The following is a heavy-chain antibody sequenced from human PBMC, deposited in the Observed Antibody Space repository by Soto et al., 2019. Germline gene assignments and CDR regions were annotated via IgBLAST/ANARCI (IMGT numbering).Heavy chain of an antibody. V-gene: IGHV3-21*01. CDR1: GFTFSSYS. J-gene: IGHJ4*02. CDR2: ISSSSSYI. D-gene: IGHD6-13*01. Sequence: AGGSLRLSCAASGFTFSSYSMNWVRQAPGKGLEWVSSISSSSSYIYYADSVKGRFTISRDNAKNSLYLQMNSLRAEDTAVYYCARDGDTRGRSSWFFDYWGQGTLVTVSS. CDR3: ARDGDTRGRSSWFFDY.